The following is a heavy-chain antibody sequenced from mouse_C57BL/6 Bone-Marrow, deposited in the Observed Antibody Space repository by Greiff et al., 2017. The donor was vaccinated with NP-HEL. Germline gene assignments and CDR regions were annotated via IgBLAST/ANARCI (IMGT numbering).Heavy chain of an antibody. CDR2: IHPSDSDT. Sequence: QVQLKQPGAELVKPGASVKVSCKASGYTFTSYWMHWVKQRPGQGLEWIGRIHPSDSDTNYNQKFKGKATLTVDKSSSTAYMQLSSLTSEDSAVYYCAVIYYYGSKDYWGQGTLVTVSA. CDR1: GYTFTSYW. D-gene: IGHD1-1*01. J-gene: IGHJ3*01. CDR3: AVIYYYGSKDY. V-gene: IGHV1-74*01.